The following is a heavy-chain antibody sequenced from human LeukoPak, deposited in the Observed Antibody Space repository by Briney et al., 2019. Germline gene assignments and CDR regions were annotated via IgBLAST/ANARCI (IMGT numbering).Heavy chain of an antibody. V-gene: IGHV4-34*01. D-gene: IGHD6-6*01. Sequence: SETLSLTCAVYGGSFSGYYWNWIRQSPGKGLEWIGDINHSGSTNYNPSLKSRVTISVDTSKNQFSLKLSSVTAADTAVYYCARHSPPPYSSSVDYWGQGTLVTVSS. CDR3: ARHSPPPYSSSVDY. CDR1: GGSFSGYY. J-gene: IGHJ4*02. CDR2: INHSGST.